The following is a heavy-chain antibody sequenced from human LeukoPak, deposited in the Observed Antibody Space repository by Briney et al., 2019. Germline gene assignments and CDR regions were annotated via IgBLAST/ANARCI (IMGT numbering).Heavy chain of an antibody. CDR2: INSSGST. CDR1: GGSISSYY. V-gene: IGHV4-59*08. D-gene: IGHD3-16*01. Sequence: SESLSLTCTVSGGSISSYYWTWIRQPPGKGLEWIGYINSSGSTNYTPSLKSRVTKTVDTSKNQFSLKLSSVTAADTALYYCARRGTYNHLDYWGPGNLVTVSS. J-gene: IGHJ4*02. CDR3: ARRGTYNHLDY.